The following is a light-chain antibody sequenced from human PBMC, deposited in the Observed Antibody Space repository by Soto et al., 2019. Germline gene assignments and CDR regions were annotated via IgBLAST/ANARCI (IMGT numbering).Light chain of an antibody. Sequence: DIQMTQSPSSLSASVGDRVTITCRASQNISNYLNCYQHRPGKAPNLLIYAASNLQSGVPSKFSASGSGTDFALTISSLQPEDFATYYCQQSYSTPSITFGQGTRLEIK. CDR2: AAS. V-gene: IGKV1-39*01. J-gene: IGKJ5*01. CDR3: QQSYSTPSIT. CDR1: QNISNY.